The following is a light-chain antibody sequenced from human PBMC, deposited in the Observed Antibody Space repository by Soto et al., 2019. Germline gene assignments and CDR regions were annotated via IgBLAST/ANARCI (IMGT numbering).Light chain of an antibody. J-gene: IGKJ4*01. CDR1: QSVSGY. V-gene: IGKV3-11*01. Sequence: EIVLTQSPATLSLSPGERATLSCRASQSVSGYLAWYQQKPGQAPRLLMYDASNRATGIPARFSGSGSGTDFTLAISCLEPEDFAAYYGQQRSNWPATFGGGTKVEIK. CDR3: QQRSNWPAT. CDR2: DAS.